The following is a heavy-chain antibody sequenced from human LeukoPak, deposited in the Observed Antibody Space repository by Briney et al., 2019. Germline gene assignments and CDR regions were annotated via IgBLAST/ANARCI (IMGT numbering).Heavy chain of an antibody. J-gene: IGHJ6*02. CDR2: IYSGGST. D-gene: IGHD5-12*01. Sequence: GGSLRLSCAASGFTVSSNYMSWVCQAPGKGLEWVSVIYSGGSTYYADSVKGRFTISRDNSKNTLYLQMNSLRAEDTAVYYCARDRSVYIERYYGMDVWGQGTTVTVSS. CDR3: ARDRSVYIERYYGMDV. CDR1: GFTVSSNY. V-gene: IGHV3-53*01.